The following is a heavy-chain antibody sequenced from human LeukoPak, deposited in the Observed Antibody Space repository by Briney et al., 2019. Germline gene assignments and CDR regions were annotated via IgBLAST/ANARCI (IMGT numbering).Heavy chain of an antibody. CDR2: INAGNGNT. J-gene: IGHJ5*02. CDR1: GYTLTSYA. Sequence: GASVKVSCKASGYTLTSYAMHWVRQAPGQRLEWMGWINAGNGNTKYSQKFQGRVTITRDTSASTAYMELSSLRSEDTAVYYCARDHPQYYYGSGSYGAYNWFDPWGQGTLVTVSS. V-gene: IGHV1-3*01. D-gene: IGHD3-10*01. CDR3: ARDHPQYYYGSGSYGAYNWFDP.